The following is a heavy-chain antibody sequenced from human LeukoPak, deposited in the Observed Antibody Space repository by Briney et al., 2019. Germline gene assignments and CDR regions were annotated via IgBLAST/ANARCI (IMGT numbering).Heavy chain of an antibody. V-gene: IGHV4-30-2*01. J-gene: IGHJ3*02. CDR1: GGSISSGGYS. CDR2: IYHSGST. CDR3: ASMSPYDFWSGYYINPGAFDI. Sequence: PSETLSLTCAVSGGSISSGGYSWSWIRQPPGKGLEWIGYIYHSGSTYYNPSLKSRVTISVDRSKNQFSLKLSSVTAADTAVYYCASMSPYDFWSGYYINPGAFDIWGQGTMVTVSS. D-gene: IGHD3-3*01.